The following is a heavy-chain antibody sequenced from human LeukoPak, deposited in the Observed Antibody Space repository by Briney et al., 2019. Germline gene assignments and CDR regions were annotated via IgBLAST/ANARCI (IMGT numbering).Heavy chain of an antibody. CDR2: ISSSSIYR. V-gene: IGHV3-21*01. CDR3: ASHGSGSTLYYYMDV. CDR1: GLSFSTYS. Sequence: GGSLRLSCAASGLSFSTYSMNWVRQAPGKGLEWVSSISSSSIYRYYADSVKGRFTISRDNAKKSLYLQMNSLRAEDTAVYYCASHGSGSTLYYYMDVWGKGTTVTVSS. D-gene: IGHD3-10*01. J-gene: IGHJ6*03.